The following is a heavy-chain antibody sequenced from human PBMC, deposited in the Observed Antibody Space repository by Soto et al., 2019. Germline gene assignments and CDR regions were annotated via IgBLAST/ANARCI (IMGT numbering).Heavy chain of an antibody. V-gene: IGHV3-7*01. CDR3: ARGESGWTEGGY. CDR1: GFTFSSHW. Sequence: EVQLVESGGDLVQPGTSLRLSCAASGFTFSSHWMTWVRQAPGKGLELVANIKEDGSEEYYVDSVKGRFTISRDNAENSLYLQLNSLRVEDTAVYYCARGESGWTEGGYWGQGTLVTVSS. D-gene: IGHD6-19*01. CDR2: IKEDGSEE. J-gene: IGHJ4*02.